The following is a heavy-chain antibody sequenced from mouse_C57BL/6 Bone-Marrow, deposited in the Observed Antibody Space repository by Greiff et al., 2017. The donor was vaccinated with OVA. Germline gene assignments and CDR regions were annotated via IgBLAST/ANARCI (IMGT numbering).Heavy chain of an antibody. D-gene: IGHD3-1*01. CDR1: GYSITSGYY. J-gene: IGHJ3*01. CDR2: ISYDGSN. CDR3: ARDRTSDGFAY. V-gene: IGHV3-6*01. Sequence: ESGPGLVKPSQSLSLTCSVTGYSITSGYYWNWIRQFPGNKLEWMGYISYDGSNNYNPSLKNRISITRDTSKNQFFLKLNSVTTEDTATYYCARDRTSDGFAYWGQGTLVTVSA.